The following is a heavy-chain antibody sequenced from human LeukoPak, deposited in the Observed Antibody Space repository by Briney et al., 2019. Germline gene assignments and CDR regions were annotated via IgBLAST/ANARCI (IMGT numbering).Heavy chain of an antibody. V-gene: IGHV3-7*01. CDR1: GFTFSSYW. D-gene: IGHD4-23*01. CDR3: ARDVHGGAFDY. J-gene: IGHJ4*02. CDR2: INQDGSAK. Sequence: GGSPRLSCAASGFTFSSYWMNWVRQAPGKGLEWVANINQDGSAKYYVDSVKGRFTFSRDNAMNSLFLQMNSLRAEDTAVYYCARDVHGGAFDYWGQGTLVTVSS.